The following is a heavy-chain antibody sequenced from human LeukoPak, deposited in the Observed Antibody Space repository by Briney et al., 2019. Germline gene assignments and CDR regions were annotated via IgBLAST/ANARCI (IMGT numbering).Heavy chain of an antibody. Sequence: GGSLRLSCAASGFSFSPYWMSWVRQGPGKGLDWVASINPDGSGTYYVDSVKGRFAISRDNAQSSLYLQMNSLSAEDTAVYFCARLFGGVTTFDYWGQGTLVTVS. V-gene: IGHV3-7*01. D-gene: IGHD4-17*01. CDR3: ARLFGGVTTFDY. CDR2: INPDGSGT. CDR1: GFSFSPYW. J-gene: IGHJ4*02.